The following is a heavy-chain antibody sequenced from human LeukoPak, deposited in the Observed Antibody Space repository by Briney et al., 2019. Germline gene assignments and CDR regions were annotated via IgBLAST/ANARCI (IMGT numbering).Heavy chain of an antibody. CDR2: INAGNGNT. CDR1: GYTFTSYA. V-gene: IGHV1-3*01. D-gene: IGHD2-2*01. J-gene: IGHJ2*01. Sequence: ASVKVSCKASGYTFTSYAMHWVRQAPGQRLEWMGWINAGNGNTKYSQKFQGRVTITRDTSASTAYMELSSLRSEDTAVYYCARAVICSSTPHPGRCFDLWGRGTLVTVSS. CDR3: ARAVICSSTPHPGRCFDL.